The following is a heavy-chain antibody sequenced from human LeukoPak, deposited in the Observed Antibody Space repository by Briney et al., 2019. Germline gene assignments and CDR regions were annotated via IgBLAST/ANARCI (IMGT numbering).Heavy chain of an antibody. Sequence: SETLSLTCAVSGGSISSNSYYWGWIRQPPGKGLEWIGYIYYSGSTNYNPSLKSRVTISVDTSKNQFSLKLSSVTAADTAVYYCARDNDSRDPPHFDYWGQGTLVTVSS. CDR2: IYYSGST. D-gene: IGHD3-16*01. V-gene: IGHV4-61*01. CDR1: GGSISSNSYY. J-gene: IGHJ4*02. CDR3: ARDNDSRDPPHFDY.